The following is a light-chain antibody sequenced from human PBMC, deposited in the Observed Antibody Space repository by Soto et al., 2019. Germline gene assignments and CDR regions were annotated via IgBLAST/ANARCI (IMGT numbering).Light chain of an antibody. CDR3: EQVNSYPLT. CDR2: AAS. CDR1: QGISSS. J-gene: IGKJ4*01. Sequence: DIQLTQSTSFLSAAVGDRVTITCRASQGISSSLAWYQQKPGKAPNLLIYAASTLQTGVPTRFSGSGSGTEFTLTISSLQPEDFASYYCEQVNSYPLTSEGETNVEIK. V-gene: IGKV1-9*01.